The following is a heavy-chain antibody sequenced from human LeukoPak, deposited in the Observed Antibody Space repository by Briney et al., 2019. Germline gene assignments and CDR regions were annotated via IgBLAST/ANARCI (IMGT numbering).Heavy chain of an antibody. CDR1: GFTFTRYW. Sequence: GGSLRLSCVVSGFTFTRYWMSWVRQAPGKGLEWVANIKQDESETYCVDSVKGRFTISRDNAKNSVYLQMNSLRAEDTAVYYCARDKVVGASRFDYWGQGTLVTVSS. D-gene: IGHD1-26*01. V-gene: IGHV3-7*01. J-gene: IGHJ4*02. CDR3: ARDKVVGASRFDY. CDR2: IKQDESET.